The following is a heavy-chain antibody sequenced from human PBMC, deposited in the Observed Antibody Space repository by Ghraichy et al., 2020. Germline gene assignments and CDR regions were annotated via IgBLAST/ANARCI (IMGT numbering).Heavy chain of an antibody. CDR2: IYYSGST. Sequence: LRLSCTVSGGSISSGGYYWSWIRQHPGKGLEWIGYIYYSGSTYYNPSLKSRVTISVDTSKNQFSLKLSSVTAADTAVYYCARVGSSTSFYYYYYMDVWGKGTTVTVSS. CDR3: ARVGSSTSFYYYYYMDV. D-gene: IGHD2-2*01. J-gene: IGHJ6*03. CDR1: GGSISSGGYY. V-gene: IGHV4-31*03.